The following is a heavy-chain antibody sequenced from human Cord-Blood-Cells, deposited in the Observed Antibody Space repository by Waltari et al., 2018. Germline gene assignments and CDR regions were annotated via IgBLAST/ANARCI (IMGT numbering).Heavy chain of an antibody. V-gene: IGHV4-39*01. CDR1: GGSISSSSYY. D-gene: IGHD3-10*01. Sequence: QLQLQESGPGLVKPSETLSLTCTVSGGSISSSSYYWGWIRQPPRKGLEWIGSIYYSGSTYYNPSLKSRVTISVDTSKNQFSLKLSSVTAADTAVYYCARYGSGSSYYYYYGMDVWGQGTTVTVSS. J-gene: IGHJ6*02. CDR2: IYYSGST. CDR3: ARYGSGSSYYYYYGMDV.